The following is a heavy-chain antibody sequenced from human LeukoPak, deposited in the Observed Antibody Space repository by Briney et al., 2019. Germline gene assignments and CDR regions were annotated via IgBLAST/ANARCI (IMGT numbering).Heavy chain of an antibody. J-gene: IGHJ6*03. Sequence: SVRVSCKSSGGTFSIYAISWVRQAPGQGGEWMGGIIPIFGTANYAQKFQGRVTITADKSTSTVYMELSSLRSEDTAVYYCARESLKYYDFWSGYYAYYYYMDVWGKGTTVTVSS. CDR2: IIPIFGTA. D-gene: IGHD3-3*01. CDR3: ARESLKYYDFWSGYYAYYYYMDV. V-gene: IGHV1-69*06. CDR1: GGTFSIYA.